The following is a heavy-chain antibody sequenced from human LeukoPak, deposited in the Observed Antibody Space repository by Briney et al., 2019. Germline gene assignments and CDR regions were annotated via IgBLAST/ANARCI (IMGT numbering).Heavy chain of an antibody. CDR2: IYYSGST. V-gene: IGHV4-59*08. CDR3: ASGRGGSGSYYPPFDY. J-gene: IGHJ4*02. Sequence: KPSETLSLTCTVSGGSISSYYWSWIRQPPGKGLEWIGYIYYSGSTNYNPSLKSRVTISVDTSKNQFSLKLSSVTAADTAVYYCASGRGGSGSYYPPFDYWGQGTLVTVSS. D-gene: IGHD3-10*01. CDR1: GGSISSYY.